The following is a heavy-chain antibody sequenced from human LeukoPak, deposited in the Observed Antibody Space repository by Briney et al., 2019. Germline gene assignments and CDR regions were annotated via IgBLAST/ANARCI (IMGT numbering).Heavy chain of an antibody. CDR2: IYYSGST. CDR3: AAQDVNWFDP. D-gene: IGHD2-15*01. V-gene: IGHV4-59*06. J-gene: IGHJ5*02. CDR1: GGSINYYY. Sequence: SETLSLTCTVSGGSINYYYWMWIRQPPGKGLEWIGYIYYSGSTYYNPSLKSRVTISVDTSKNQFSLKLSSVTAADTAVYYCAAQDVNWFDPWGQGTLVTVSS.